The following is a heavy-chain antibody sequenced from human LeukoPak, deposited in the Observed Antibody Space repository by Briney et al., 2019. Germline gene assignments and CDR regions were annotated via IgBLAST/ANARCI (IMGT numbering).Heavy chain of an antibody. CDR3: ARGDTVTTGPVDY. V-gene: IGHV1-2*06. CDR1: GYTFTCYY. Sequence: ASVKVSCKASGYTFTCYYMHWVRQAPGQGLEWMGRLNPNSGGTNSAQKFQGRVTMTRDTSFSPAYMELTRLRSDDTAVYYCARGDTVTTGPVDYWGQGTLVTVSS. D-gene: IGHD4-17*01. CDR2: LNPNSGGT. J-gene: IGHJ4*02.